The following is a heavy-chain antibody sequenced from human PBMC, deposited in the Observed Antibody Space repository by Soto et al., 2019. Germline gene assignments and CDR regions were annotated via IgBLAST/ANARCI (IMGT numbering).Heavy chain of an antibody. D-gene: IGHD5-12*01. V-gene: IGHV4-59*02. J-gene: IGHJ5*02. CDR2: IYYSGST. CDR3: AKGRGYDYSGWFDP. CDR1: GDAVTSYY. Sequence: TSDTLSLTCTVSGDAVTSYYWTWIRRPPGKGLEWIGYIYYSGSTVYNPSLESRVTISLDTSKNQFSLNLSSVTAADTAVYYCAKGRGYDYSGWFDPWGQGTLVTVSS.